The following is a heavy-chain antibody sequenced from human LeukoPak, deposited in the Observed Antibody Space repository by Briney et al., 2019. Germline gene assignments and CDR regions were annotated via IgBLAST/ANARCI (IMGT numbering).Heavy chain of an antibody. D-gene: IGHD3-16*02. CDR1: GFTFSSYS. J-gene: IGHJ4*02. CDR2: ISSSSSYI. Sequence: PGGSLRLSCAASGFTFSSYSMNWVRQAPGKGLEWVSSISSSSSYIYYADSVKGRFTTSRDNAKNSLYLQMNSLRAEDTAVYYCAPLANGGYPIDYWGQGTLVTVSS. CDR3: APLANGGYPIDY. V-gene: IGHV3-21*01.